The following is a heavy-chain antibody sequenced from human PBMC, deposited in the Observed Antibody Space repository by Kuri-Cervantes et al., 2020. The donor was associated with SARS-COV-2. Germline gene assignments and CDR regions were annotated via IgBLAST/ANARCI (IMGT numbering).Heavy chain of an antibody. CDR1: GFTFSSYW. V-gene: IGHV3-7*03. J-gene: IGHJ4*02. Sequence: GESLKISCAASGFTFSSYWMSWVRQAPGKGLEWVANIKQDGSEKYYVDSVKGRFTISRDNAKNSLYLQMNSLRAEDTAVYYCARDLGSGYSFDYWGQGTLVTVSS. CDR2: IKQDGSEK. D-gene: IGHD3-22*01. CDR3: ARDLGSGYSFDY.